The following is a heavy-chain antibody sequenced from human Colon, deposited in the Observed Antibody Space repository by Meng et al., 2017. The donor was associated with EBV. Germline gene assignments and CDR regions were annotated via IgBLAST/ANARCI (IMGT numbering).Heavy chain of an antibody. Sequence: HLHLQESGPGLVKPSETLSLPCTFSGGSITSTSAYWGWVRQPPGKGLEWIRSIYYRGSTNYNPSLKSRISMSVDMSKNQFSLKVNSVTAADTAIYYCVISSHNWGQGTLVTVSS. CDR2: IYYRGST. V-gene: IGHV4-39*07. D-gene: IGHD3-3*02. CDR3: VISSHN. CDR1: GGSITSTSAY. J-gene: IGHJ4*02.